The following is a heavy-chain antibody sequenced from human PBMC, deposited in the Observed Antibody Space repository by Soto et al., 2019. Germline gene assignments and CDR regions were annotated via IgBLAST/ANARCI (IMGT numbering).Heavy chain of an antibody. V-gene: IGHV1-18*01. Sequence: QVQLVQSGPEVRKPGASVKVSCKASGYTFSNYGISWVRQAAGQGLEWLGWISPYNGNAKYAQKFQGRVTMTTDTSTSTAYMELRSLRSDDTAVYYCARVERPLGLDYWGQGTLVTVSS. D-gene: IGHD6-25*01. CDR2: ISPYNGNA. CDR3: ARVERPLGLDY. CDR1: GYTFSNYG. J-gene: IGHJ4*02.